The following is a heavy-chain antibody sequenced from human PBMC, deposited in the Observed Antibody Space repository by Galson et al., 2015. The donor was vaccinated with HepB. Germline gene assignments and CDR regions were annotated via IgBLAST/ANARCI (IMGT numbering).Heavy chain of an antibody. CDR3: ASEAGHPNRRGY. V-gene: IGHV4-59*08. J-gene: IGHJ4*02. CDR2: IYYSGST. D-gene: IGHD6-13*01. CDR1: GGSISSYY. Sequence: LSLTCTVSGGSISSYYWSWIRQPPGKGLEWIGYIYYSGSTNYNPSLKSRVTISVDTSRNQFSLKLSSVTAADTAVYYCASEAGHPNRRGYWGQGTLVTVSS.